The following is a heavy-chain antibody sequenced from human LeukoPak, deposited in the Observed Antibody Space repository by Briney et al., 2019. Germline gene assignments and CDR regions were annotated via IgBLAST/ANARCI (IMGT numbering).Heavy chain of an antibody. Sequence: GASVKVSCKASGYTFTSYGISWVRQAPRQGLEWMGWSSAYNGNTNYAQKLQGRVTMTTDTSTSTAYMELRSLRSDDTAVYYCARDGGSWYYGSGSAPLDWGQGTLVTVSS. D-gene: IGHD3-10*01. V-gene: IGHV1-18*04. CDR3: ARDGGSWYYGSGSAPLD. J-gene: IGHJ4*02. CDR1: GYTFTSYG. CDR2: SSAYNGNT.